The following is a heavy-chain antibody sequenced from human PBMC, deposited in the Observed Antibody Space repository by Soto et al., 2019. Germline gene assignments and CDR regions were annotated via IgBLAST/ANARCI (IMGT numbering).Heavy chain of an antibody. D-gene: IGHD3-10*01. CDR2: ISKSGDST. V-gene: IGHV3-23*01. CDR3: AKGSFGFDY. Sequence: EVQLLESGGGLVQPGGSLRLSCAASGVTFTSYAMTWVRQVPGEGLQWVSSISKSGDSTYYADSVKGRFTTSRDNSKNTLYLQMNSLRAEDTAIYYCAKGSFGFDYGGKGTLVTVSS. CDR1: GVTFTSYA. J-gene: IGHJ4*02.